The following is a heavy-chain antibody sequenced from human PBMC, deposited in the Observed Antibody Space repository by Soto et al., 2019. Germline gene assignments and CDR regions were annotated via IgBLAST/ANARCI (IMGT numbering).Heavy chain of an antibody. J-gene: IGHJ5*01. CDR1: GDSISNLDYF. CDR3: SRGRYCLTGRCFPNWFDS. D-gene: IGHD7-27*01. CDR2: IYKSATT. V-gene: IGHV4-30-4*01. Sequence: PSETLSLTCSVSGDSISNLDYFWAWIRQPPGQALEYIGYIYKSATTYYNPPFESRVAISVDTSKSQFSLKVTSVTAADTAVYFCSRGRYCLTGRCFPNWFDSWGQGALVTVSS.